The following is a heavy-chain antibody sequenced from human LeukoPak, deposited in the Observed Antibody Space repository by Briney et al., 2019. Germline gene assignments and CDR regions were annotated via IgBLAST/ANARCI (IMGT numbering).Heavy chain of an antibody. J-gene: IGHJ4*02. CDR1: GGSISSGDYY. V-gene: IGHV4-30-4*01. CDR2: IYDSGST. Sequence: KLSQTLSLTCTVSGGSISSGDYYWSWIRQPPGKGLEWIGHIYDSGSTYYNPSLESRVTMSVDTSKNQFSLKLSSVTAADTAVYYCAVVAATLAYWGQGTLVTVSS. D-gene: IGHD2-15*01. CDR3: AVVAATLAY.